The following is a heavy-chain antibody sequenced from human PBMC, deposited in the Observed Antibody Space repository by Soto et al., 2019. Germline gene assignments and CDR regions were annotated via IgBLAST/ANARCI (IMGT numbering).Heavy chain of an antibody. CDR1: GFTFSSYA. CDR2: ISGSGGST. J-gene: IGHJ4*02. V-gene: IGHV3-23*01. Sequence: LRLSCAASGFTFSSYAMSWVRQAPGKGLEWVSAISGSGGSTYYADSVMGLFTISRDNSKNKLYLQMNSLGAEDTAVYYCAPLPGHYYVSSCTDYWGQGTLVTVSS. D-gene: IGHD3-22*01. CDR3: APLPGHYYVSSCTDY.